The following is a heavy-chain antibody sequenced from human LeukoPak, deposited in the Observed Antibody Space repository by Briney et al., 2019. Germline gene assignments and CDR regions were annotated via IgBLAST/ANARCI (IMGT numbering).Heavy chain of an antibody. Sequence: PSETLSLTCAVYGGSFSGYYWSWIRQPPGKGLEWIGEINHSGSTNYNPSLKSRVTISVDTSKNQFSLKLSSVTAADTAVYYCARTTLLWFGELLPNWFDPWGQGTLVTVSS. CDR2: INHSGST. D-gene: IGHD3-10*01. CDR3: ARTTLLWFGELLPNWFDP. J-gene: IGHJ5*02. V-gene: IGHV4-34*01. CDR1: GGSFSGYY.